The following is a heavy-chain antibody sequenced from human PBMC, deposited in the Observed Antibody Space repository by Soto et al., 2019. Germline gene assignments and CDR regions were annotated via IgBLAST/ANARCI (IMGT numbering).Heavy chain of an antibody. Sequence: GESLKISCKGSGYSFTSYWIGWVRQMPGKGLEWMGIIYPGDSDTRYSPSFQGQVTISADKSISTAYLQWSSRKASDTAMYYCARFLARRGYYYGMDVWGQGTTVTVSS. CDR3: ARFLARRGYYYGMDV. CDR2: IYPGDSDT. V-gene: IGHV5-51*01. D-gene: IGHD6-6*01. J-gene: IGHJ6*02. CDR1: GYSFTSYW.